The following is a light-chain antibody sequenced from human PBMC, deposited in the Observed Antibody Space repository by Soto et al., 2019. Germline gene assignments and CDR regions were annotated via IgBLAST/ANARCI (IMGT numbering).Light chain of an antibody. Sequence: DIQMTQSPSSLSASVGDRVTITCRASQSISSYLNWYQQKPGKAPKLLLYAASSLQSGVPTRFSRSGSGTDFTLTSSSLQPEGFATYHYQQSYSTPYTFGQGTKLDIK. CDR1: QSISSY. V-gene: IGKV1-39*01. CDR3: QQSYSTPYT. J-gene: IGKJ2*01. CDR2: AAS.